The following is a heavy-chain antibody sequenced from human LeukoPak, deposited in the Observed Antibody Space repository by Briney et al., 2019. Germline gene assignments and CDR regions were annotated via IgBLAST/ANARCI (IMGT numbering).Heavy chain of an antibody. Sequence: GGSLRLSCAASGFTFSDYYMSWIRQAPGKRLEWVSYISSSGSTIYYADSVKGRFTISRDNAKNSLYLQMNSLRVEDTAVYYCATPRDGYSLGYYYGMDVWGQGTTVTVSS. D-gene: IGHD5-24*01. CDR1: GFTFSDYY. J-gene: IGHJ6*02. CDR3: ATPRDGYSLGYYYGMDV. CDR2: ISSSGSTI. V-gene: IGHV3-11*01.